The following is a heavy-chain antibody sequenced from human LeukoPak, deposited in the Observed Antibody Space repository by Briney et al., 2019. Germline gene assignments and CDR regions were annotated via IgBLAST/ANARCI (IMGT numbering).Heavy chain of an antibody. V-gene: IGHV4-38-2*02. D-gene: IGHD2-15*01. CDR2: IKHRGRS. J-gene: IGHJ4*02. CDR3: ARVVGATSIDY. CDR1: GSSISSDYY. Sequence: SEILSLTCSVSGSSISSDYYWGWVRQPPGKGLEWIGSIKHRGRSYYNPSLKSRVTISVDTSKNQFSLQLSSVTAADTAVYYCARVVGATSIDYWGQGILVTVSS.